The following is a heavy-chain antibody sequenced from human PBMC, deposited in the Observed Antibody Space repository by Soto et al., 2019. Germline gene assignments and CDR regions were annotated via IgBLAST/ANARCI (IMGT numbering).Heavy chain of an antibody. V-gene: IGHV4-39*01. CDR2: IYYGGST. J-gene: IGHJ4*02. CDR3: ASFSRGYSYG. CDR1: GGSISSSSFY. D-gene: IGHD5-18*01. Sequence: SETLSLTCTVSGGSISSSSFYWGWIRQPPGKGLEWIGSIYYGGSTTNYADSVKGRFTISRDNAKNTLYLQMNNLRAEDTAVYYCASFSRGYSYGWGQGTLVTVS.